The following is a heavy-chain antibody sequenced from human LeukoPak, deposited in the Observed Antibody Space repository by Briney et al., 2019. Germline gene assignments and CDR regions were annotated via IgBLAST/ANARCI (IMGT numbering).Heavy chain of an antibody. J-gene: IGHJ4*02. D-gene: IGHD5-24*01. CDR1: GGPLSSRSYY. CDR2: IYYSGST. CDR3: ARDVPRIKEMAKPPFDY. V-gene: IGHV4-39*07. Sequence: SETLSLTCTVSGGPLSSRSYYWGWIRQPPGKGVGWIGSIYYSGSTYYNPSLKSRVTISVDTSKNQFSLKLSSVTAADTAVYYCARDVPRIKEMAKPPFDYWGQGTLVTVSS.